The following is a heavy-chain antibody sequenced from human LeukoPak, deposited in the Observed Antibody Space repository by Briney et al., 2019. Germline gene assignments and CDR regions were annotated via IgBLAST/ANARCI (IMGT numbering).Heavy chain of an antibody. CDR1: GYSFTSYW. Sequence: GESLKISYKGSGYSFTSYWIGWVRQMPGKGLEWMGIIYPGDSDTRYSPSFQGQVTISADKSISTAYLQWSSLKASDTAMYYCARHGHSSSLWFGYNWFDPWGQGTLVTVSS. CDR2: IYPGDSDT. J-gene: IGHJ5*02. CDR3: ARHGHSSSLWFGYNWFDP. D-gene: IGHD6-13*01. V-gene: IGHV5-51*01.